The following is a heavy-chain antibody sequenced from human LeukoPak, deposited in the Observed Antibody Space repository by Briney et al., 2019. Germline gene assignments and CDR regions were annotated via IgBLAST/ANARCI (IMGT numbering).Heavy chain of an antibody. Sequence: GGSLRLSCAASGFTFSSYAMSWVRQAPGKGLEWASAISGSGGSTYYADSVKGRFTISRDNSKNTLYLQMNSLRAEDTAVYYCAKNGPYDSSGYYPYYFDYWGQGTLVTVSS. V-gene: IGHV3-23*01. D-gene: IGHD3-22*01. CDR2: ISGSGGST. J-gene: IGHJ4*02. CDR1: GFTFSSYA. CDR3: AKNGPYDSSGYYPYYFDY.